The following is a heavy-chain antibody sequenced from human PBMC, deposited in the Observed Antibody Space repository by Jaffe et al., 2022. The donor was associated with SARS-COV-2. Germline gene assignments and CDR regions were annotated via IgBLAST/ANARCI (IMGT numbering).Heavy chain of an antibody. CDR3: ARDRLFCSGGSCYYNAFDI. D-gene: IGHD2-15*01. CDR2: IYYSGRT. Sequence: QVQLQESGPGLMKPSETLSLTCTISGGSISSYYWSWIRQPPGKGLEWIGYIYYSGRTNYNPSLKSRVTISMDTSKNQFSLELNSVTAADTAVYYCARDRLFCSGGSCYYNAFDIWGQGTMVTVSS. CDR1: GGSISSYY. V-gene: IGHV4-59*01. J-gene: IGHJ3*02.